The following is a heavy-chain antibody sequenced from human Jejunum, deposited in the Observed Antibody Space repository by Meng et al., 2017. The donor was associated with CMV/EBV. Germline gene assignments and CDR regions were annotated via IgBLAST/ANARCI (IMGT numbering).Heavy chain of an antibody. CDR1: SANFY. J-gene: IGHJ6*02. D-gene: IGHD2/OR15-2a*01. CDR2: ISYSGKT. CDR3: ARESMVAVSRYFFYVVDV. V-gene: IGHV4-61*01. Sequence: SANFYWTWVRQPPGKGLEWIGYISYSGKTNYNPSLESRVTITRDTTKNQFSLNLNSATTADTAFYFCARESMVAVSRYFFYVVDVWGQGTTVTVSS.